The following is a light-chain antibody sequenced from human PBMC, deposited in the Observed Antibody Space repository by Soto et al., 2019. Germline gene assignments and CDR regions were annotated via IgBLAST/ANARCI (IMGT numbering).Light chain of an antibody. CDR1: QNITNY. CDR3: LQHYGTPLT. Sequence: DIQVTQSPSSLSASVGDRVTITCRASQNITNYLNWYQQKPGKAPDLLIYGASTLQTGVPSRFSGSGSGTHFTLTISSLQPEDFATYYCLQHYGTPLTFGGGARVEIK. V-gene: IGKV1-39*01. CDR2: GAS. J-gene: IGKJ4*01.